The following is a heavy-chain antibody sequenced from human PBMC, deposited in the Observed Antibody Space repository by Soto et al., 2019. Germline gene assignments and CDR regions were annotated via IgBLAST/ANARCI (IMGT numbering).Heavy chain of an antibody. Sequence: GGSLRLSCAASGFTFSSYSMNWVRQAPGKGLEWVSYISSSSSTIYYADSVKGRFTISRDNAKNSLYLQMNSLRAEDTAVYYCASFNSSGWYYFDYWGQGALVTVSS. V-gene: IGHV3-48*04. D-gene: IGHD6-19*01. J-gene: IGHJ4*02. CDR2: ISSSSSTI. CDR1: GFTFSSYS. CDR3: ASFNSSGWYYFDY.